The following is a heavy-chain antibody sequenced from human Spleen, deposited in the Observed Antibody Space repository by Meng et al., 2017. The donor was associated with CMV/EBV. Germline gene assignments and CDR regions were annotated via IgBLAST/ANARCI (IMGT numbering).Heavy chain of an antibody. CDR3: ARDGLYYYDSSGYYFPDY. CDR2: ISSSSSYI. V-gene: IGHV3-21*01. J-gene: IGHJ4*02. Sequence: GESLKISCAASGFTFSSYSMNWVRQAPGKGLEWVSSISSSSSYIYYADSVKGRFTISRDNAKNSLYLQMNSLRAEDTAVYYCARDGLYYYDSSGYYFPDYWGRERWSPSPQ. CDR1: GFTFSSYS. D-gene: IGHD3-22*01.